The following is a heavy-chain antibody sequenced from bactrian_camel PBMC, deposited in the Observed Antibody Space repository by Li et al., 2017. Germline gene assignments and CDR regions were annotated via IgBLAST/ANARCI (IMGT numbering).Heavy chain of an antibody. Sequence: HVQLVESGGGSVQAGGSLKLSCAASGYQFMSCGVGWFRQAPGKERELVASVSGNGTPNYAPSVKGRFTVSRDNGKNMLWLQMNDLNTDDTAVYYCAAQTLRVGGPYRCDWRYWGKGTQVTVSS. CDR2: VSGNGTP. V-gene: IGHV3S53*01. CDR1: GYQFMSCG. D-gene: IGHD1*01. J-gene: IGHJ4*01. CDR3: AAQTLRVGGPYRCDWRY.